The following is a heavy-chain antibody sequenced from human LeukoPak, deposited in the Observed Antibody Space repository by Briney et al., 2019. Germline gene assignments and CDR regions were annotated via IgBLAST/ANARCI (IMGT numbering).Heavy chain of an antibody. CDR1: GLTFSMPP. CDR2: IQNDGNSK. CDR3: ARDIAVAVLDYYFDY. D-gene: IGHD6-19*01. V-gene: IGHV3-30*02. Sequence: GGSLRLSCAASGLTFSMPPMDWVRQAPGKGLEWVAFIQNDGNSKNYADSVKGRFTISRDNAKNSLYLQMNSLRAEDTAVYYCARDIAVAVLDYYFDYWGQGTLVTVSS. J-gene: IGHJ4*02.